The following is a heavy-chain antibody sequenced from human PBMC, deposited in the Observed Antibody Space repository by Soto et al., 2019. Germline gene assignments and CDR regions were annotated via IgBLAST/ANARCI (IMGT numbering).Heavy chain of an antibody. V-gene: IGHV4-34*01. CDR2: INHSGST. J-gene: IGHJ5*02. CDR3: ARDSSRNWFDP. D-gene: IGHD6-13*01. CDR1: GGSFSGYY. Sequence: SETLSLTCAVYGGSFSGYYWSWIRQPPGKGLEWIGEINHSGSTNYNPSLKSRVTISVDTSKNQFSLKLSSVTAADTAVYYCARDSSRNWFDPWGQGTLVTSPQ.